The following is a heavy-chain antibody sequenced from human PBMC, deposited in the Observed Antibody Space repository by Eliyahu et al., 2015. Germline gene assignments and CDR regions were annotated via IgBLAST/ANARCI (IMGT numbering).Heavy chain of an antibody. Sequence: QVQLQESGPGLVKPSETLSLTCTVSGASINTYYWXWIRQPPGKGLXWLGYIYYSGSTNYNPSLKSRATISVDTSKNQFSLKLSSVTAADTAVYYCARDSSGWYGAIDYWGQGTLVTVSS. D-gene: IGHD6-19*01. V-gene: IGHV4-59*01. J-gene: IGHJ4*02. CDR2: IYYSGST. CDR3: ARDSSGWYGAIDY. CDR1: GASINTYY.